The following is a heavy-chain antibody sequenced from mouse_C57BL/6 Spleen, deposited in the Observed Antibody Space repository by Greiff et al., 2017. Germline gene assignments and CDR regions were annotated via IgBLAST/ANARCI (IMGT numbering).Heavy chain of an antibody. D-gene: IGHD1-1*01. Sequence: EAKVVESGGGLVQPGGSMKLSCVASGFTFSNYWMNWVRQSPEKGLEWVAQIRLKSDNYATHYAGSVKGRFTISRDDSKSSVYLQMNNLRAEVTGIYYCTGTPVVPFAYWGQGTLVTVSA. CDR2: IRLKSDNYAT. CDR1: GFTFSNYW. CDR3: TGTPVVPFAY. J-gene: IGHJ3*01. V-gene: IGHV6-3*01.